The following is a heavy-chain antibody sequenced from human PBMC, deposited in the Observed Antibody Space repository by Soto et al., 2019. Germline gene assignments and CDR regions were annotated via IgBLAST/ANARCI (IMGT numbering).Heavy chain of an antibody. J-gene: IGHJ1*01. CDR3: AVLVEATSSAY. V-gene: IGHV1-2*02. CDR1: GFSFKGYV. D-gene: IGHD1-26*01. Sequence: AAVKPCCKASGFSFKGYVMHWVRQAPGQGLEWMGWINSASGGTNYAQKFQGRVTMTSDTSITTDYMELSSLTSDDTAVYYCAVLVEATSSAYCGQGSLVTVSA. CDR2: INSASGGT.